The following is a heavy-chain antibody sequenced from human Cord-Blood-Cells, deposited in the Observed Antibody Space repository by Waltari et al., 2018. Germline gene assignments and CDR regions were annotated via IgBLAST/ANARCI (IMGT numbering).Heavy chain of an antibody. CDR1: GYTFTGYY. Sequence: QVQLVQSGAEVKKPGASVKVSCKASGYTFTGYYMHWVRQAPGQGLAWIGWIHPNNGCTIYAQKFQGRVTMTRDTSISTSYMELSRLRSDDTAVYYCARDSSSWYAFDIWGQGTMVTVSS. CDR3: ARDSSSWYAFDI. V-gene: IGHV1-2*02. CDR2: IHPNNGCT. D-gene: IGHD6-13*01. J-gene: IGHJ3*02.